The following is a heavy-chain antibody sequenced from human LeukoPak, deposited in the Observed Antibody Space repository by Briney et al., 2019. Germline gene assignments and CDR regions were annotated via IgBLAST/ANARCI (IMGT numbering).Heavy chain of an antibody. D-gene: IGHD6-13*01. CDR3: ARQMAGIAAFDY. J-gene: IGHJ4*02. CDR1: GFTFTSYW. CDR2: INHDASEK. V-gene: IGHV3-7*01. Sequence: PGGSLRLSCAASGFTFTSYWMSWVRQAPGKGLEWVANINHDASEKYYVDSVKGRFTISRDNAKNSLYLQMNSLRAEDTAVYYCARQMAGIAAFDYWGQGTMVAVSS.